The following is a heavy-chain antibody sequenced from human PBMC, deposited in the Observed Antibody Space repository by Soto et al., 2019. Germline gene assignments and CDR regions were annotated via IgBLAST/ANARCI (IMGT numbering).Heavy chain of an antibody. D-gene: IGHD3-3*01. V-gene: IGHV3-30-3*01. CDR3: ARDKDQYDFWGGTLDS. CDR1: NFVFSVYF. Sequence: QLVESGGGVVQPERSLKLSFTASNFVFSVYFLPWVRQAPGKGLEWVALISYDGGNKYYADSVKGRFTISRDNSKNTLYLQMNSLRREDTAVYYCARDKDQYDFWGGTLDSWGQGTLVTVSS. J-gene: IGHJ4*02. CDR2: ISYDGGNK.